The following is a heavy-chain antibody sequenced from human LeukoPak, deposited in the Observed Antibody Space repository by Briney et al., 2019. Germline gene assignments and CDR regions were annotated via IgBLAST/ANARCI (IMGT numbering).Heavy chain of an antibody. D-gene: IGHD3-3*01. V-gene: IGHV3-21*01. Sequence: KPGGSLRLSCAASGFTFSSYSMNWVRQAPGKGLEWVSSISSSSTYIYYADSMKGRFTISRDNAKNSLYLKMNSLRAEDTAVYYCARDPSSYYDFWSGYTGSEERWFDPWGQGTLVTVSS. CDR1: GFTFSSYS. J-gene: IGHJ5*02. CDR2: ISSSSTYI. CDR3: ARDPSSYYDFWSGYTGSEERWFDP.